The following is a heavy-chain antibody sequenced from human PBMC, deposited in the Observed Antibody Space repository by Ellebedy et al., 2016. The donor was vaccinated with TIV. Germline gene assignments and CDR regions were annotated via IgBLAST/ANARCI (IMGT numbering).Heavy chain of an antibody. CDR3: ARDQWLGRAYYFDS. D-gene: IGHD6-19*01. CDR1: GFTFSSYA. CDR2: IKQDGSEK. J-gene: IGHJ4*02. Sequence: ETLSLTCAASGFTFSSYAMSWVRQAPGKGLEWVANIKQDGSEKYYVDSVKGRFSISRDNAKNSLYVQMNSLRDEDTAVYYCARDQWLGRAYYFDSWGQGTLVTVSS. V-gene: IGHV3-7*01.